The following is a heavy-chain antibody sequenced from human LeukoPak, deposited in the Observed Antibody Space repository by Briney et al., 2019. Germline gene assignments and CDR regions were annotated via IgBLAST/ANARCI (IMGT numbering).Heavy chain of an antibody. CDR2: IYYSGST. Sequence: SETLSLTCTVPGGSISSYYWSWIRQPPGKGLEWIGYIYYSGSTNYNPSLKSRVTISVDTSKNQFSLKLSSVTAADTAVYYCARLYYFDSSGYPGPFDIWGQGTMVTVSS. D-gene: IGHD3-22*01. CDR3: ARLYYFDSSGYPGPFDI. J-gene: IGHJ3*02. CDR1: GGSISSYY. V-gene: IGHV4-59*01.